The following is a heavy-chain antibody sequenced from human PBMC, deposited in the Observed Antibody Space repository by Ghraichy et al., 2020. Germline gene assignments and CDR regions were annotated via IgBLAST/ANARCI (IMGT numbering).Heavy chain of an antibody. Sequence: ASVKVSCKASGYSFTNYGISWVRQAPGQGLEWMGWIIPYNGNTKYAQKLQGRVSMTTDKTTSTAYMELRSLRSDDTAVYYCATGYSSSPTGHWFDPWGQGTLVTVSS. V-gene: IGHV1-18*04. CDR2: IIPYNGNT. J-gene: IGHJ5*02. CDR1: GYSFTNYG. D-gene: IGHD6-13*01. CDR3: ATGYSSSPTGHWFDP.